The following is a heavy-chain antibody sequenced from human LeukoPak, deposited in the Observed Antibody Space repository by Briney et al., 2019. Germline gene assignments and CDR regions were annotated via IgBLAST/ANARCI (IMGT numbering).Heavy chain of an antibody. D-gene: IGHD4-17*01. J-gene: IGHJ6*03. Sequence: SETLSLTCTVSGGSISSSSYYWGWIRQPPGKGLEWIGSIYYSGSTYYNPSLKSRVTISVDTSKNQFSLKLSSVTAADTAVYYCARDTPLRTAYYYYYYMDVWGKGTTVTVSS. V-gene: IGHV4-39*07. CDR2: IYYSGST. CDR3: ARDTPLRTAYYYYYYMDV. CDR1: GGSISSSSYY.